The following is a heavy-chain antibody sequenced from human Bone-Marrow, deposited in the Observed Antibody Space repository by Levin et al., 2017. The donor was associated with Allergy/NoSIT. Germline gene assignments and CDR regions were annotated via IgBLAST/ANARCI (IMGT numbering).Heavy chain of an antibody. Sequence: RTSETLSLTCSVSSGSISSSSYYWGWIRQPPGKGLEWIGSIYYRGTTYYNPSLENRVTMSVDRSKNQFSLNLRSVTASETAVYYCARQKGKQLIEVAGTLFDSWGQGTLVSVSA. CDR3: ARQKGKQLIEVAGTLFDS. J-gene: IGHJ4*02. CDR2: IYYRGTT. CDR1: SGSISSSSYY. V-gene: IGHV4-39*01. D-gene: IGHD6-19*01.